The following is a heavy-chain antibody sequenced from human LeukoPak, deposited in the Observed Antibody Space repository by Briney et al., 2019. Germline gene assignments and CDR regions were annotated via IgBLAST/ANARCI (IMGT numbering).Heavy chain of an antibody. Sequence: ASVKVSCKASGYTFTSYGISWVRQAPGQGLEWMGWINAYNGNTDYAQKLQGRVTLTTDTSTSTAYMELRSLRSDDTAVYYCARAWRRYDAFDGWGQGTMVTVSS. CDR3: ARAWRRYDAFDG. CDR2: INAYNGNT. V-gene: IGHV1-18*01. CDR1: GYTFTSYG. J-gene: IGHJ3*01.